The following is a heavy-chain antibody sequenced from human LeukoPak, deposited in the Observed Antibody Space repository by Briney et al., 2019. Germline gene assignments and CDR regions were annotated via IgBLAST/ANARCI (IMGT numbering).Heavy chain of an antibody. D-gene: IGHD6-13*01. V-gene: IGHV3-30*04. CDR2: ISYDGSVE. CDR1: GFTFSNYA. J-gene: IGHJ4*02. CDR3: ARALGSSWDSSLDS. Sequence: GGSLRLSCAASGFTFSNYAMHWVRQAPGKGLEWVALISYDGSVEKNAASVKGRFTISRDNSKNTLYLQMDSLRTEDTAVYYCARALGSSWDSSLDSWGQGTLVPVSS.